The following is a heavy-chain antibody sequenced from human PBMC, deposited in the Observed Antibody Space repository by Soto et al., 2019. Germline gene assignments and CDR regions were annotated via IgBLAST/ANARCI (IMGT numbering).Heavy chain of an antibody. J-gene: IGHJ6*02. V-gene: IGHV1-18*01. CDR3: GRSVGLSYGMDV. Sequence: ASVKVSCKASGYIFASYGISWVRQAPGQGLEWMGWISAYNGNTNYAQKLQGRVTMSTDTSTSTAYMELRSLRSDGTAVYYCGRSVGLSYGMDVWGQGTTVTVSS. CDR1: GYIFASYG. D-gene: IGHD1-26*01. CDR2: ISAYNGNT.